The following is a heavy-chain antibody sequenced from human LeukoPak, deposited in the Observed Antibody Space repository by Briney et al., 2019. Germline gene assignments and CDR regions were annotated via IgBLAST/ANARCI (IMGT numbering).Heavy chain of an antibody. CDR2: ISSSNYI. CDR3: AKGIGGSYWDAFDS. CDR1: GFTFSSYI. J-gene: IGHJ3*02. Sequence: GGSLRLSCVGSGFTFSSYIINWVRQAPGKGLEWVSSISSSNYIYYADSLKGRFTISRDNAKKSLYLQMNSLRPEDTALYYCAKGIGGSYWDAFDSWGQGTMVTVSS. V-gene: IGHV3-21*04. D-gene: IGHD1-26*01.